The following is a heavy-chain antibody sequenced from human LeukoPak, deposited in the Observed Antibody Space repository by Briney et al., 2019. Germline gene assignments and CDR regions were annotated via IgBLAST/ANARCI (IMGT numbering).Heavy chain of an antibody. D-gene: IGHD2-15*01. CDR2: IRYDGSNK. CDR1: GFTFSSYG. V-gene: IGHV3-30*02. J-gene: IGHJ4*02. CDR3: AKPQLGYCSGGSCYYTYFDY. Sequence: QTGGSLRLSCAASGFTFSSYGMHWVRQAPGKGLEWVAFIRYDGSNKYYADSVKGRFTISRDNSKNTLYLQMNSLRAEDTAVYYCAKPQLGYCSGGSCYYTYFDYWGQGTLVTVSS.